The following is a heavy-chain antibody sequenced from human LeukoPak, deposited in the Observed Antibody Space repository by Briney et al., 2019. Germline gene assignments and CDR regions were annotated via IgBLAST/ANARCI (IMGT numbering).Heavy chain of an antibody. CDR1: GYTFTSYG. J-gene: IGHJ4*02. CDR2: ISTYNGNT. D-gene: IGHD4-23*01. CDR3: ARIVGTVVTGQIDY. Sequence: ASVKVSCKASGYTFTSYGISWERQAPGQGLEWMGWISTYNGNTNYAQKLQGRVTVTTDTFTSTAYMELRSLRSDDTAVYYCARIVGTVVTGQIDYWGQGTLVTVSS. V-gene: IGHV1-18*01.